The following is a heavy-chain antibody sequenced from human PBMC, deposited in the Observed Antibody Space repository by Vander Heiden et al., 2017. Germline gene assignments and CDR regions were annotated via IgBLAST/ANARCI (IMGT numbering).Heavy chain of an antibody. Sequence: EVNLLEPGGGLVQPGGALRLSCAASGFTFSSYAMSWFRQAPGKGLEWVSSISDNGVSTSYADSVKGRFTISRDNSKNTLYLQMNSLRAEDTALYYCAKSRSTTYWYWFDPWGQGTLVTVSS. CDR2: ISDNGVST. J-gene: IGHJ5*02. D-gene: IGHD2-8*02. CDR1: GFTFSSYA. V-gene: IGHV3-23*01. CDR3: AKSRSTTYWYWFDP.